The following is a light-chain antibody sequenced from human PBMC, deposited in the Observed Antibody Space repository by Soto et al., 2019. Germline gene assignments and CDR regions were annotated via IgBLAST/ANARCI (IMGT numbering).Light chain of an antibody. J-gene: IGLJ3*02. CDR1: SSDVGSNNF. CDR2: EGS. CDR3: CSYAGTTSVV. Sequence: QSALTQPASVSGSPGQSITISCTGSSSDVGSNNFVSWYQQHPGKAPQFMIYEGSKRPPGISNRFSGSKSGNTASLTISGLQAEDEADYYCCSYAGTTSVVFGGGTKVTVL. V-gene: IGLV2-23*01.